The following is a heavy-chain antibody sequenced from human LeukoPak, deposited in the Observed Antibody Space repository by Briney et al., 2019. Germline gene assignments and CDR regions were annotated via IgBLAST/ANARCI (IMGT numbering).Heavy chain of an antibody. J-gene: IGHJ4*02. CDR2: ISSNGGRT. CDR3: VKDPHSSGRYYFDY. CDR1: GFTFSNYA. Sequence: GGSLRLSCSVSGFTFSNYAMHWVRQAPGKGLEYVSGISSNGGRTYYADSMKGRFTISRDNSKNTMYVQMSTLRVEDTAVYYCVKDPHSSGRYYFDYWGQGTLVTVSS. D-gene: IGHD6-19*01. V-gene: IGHV3-64*05.